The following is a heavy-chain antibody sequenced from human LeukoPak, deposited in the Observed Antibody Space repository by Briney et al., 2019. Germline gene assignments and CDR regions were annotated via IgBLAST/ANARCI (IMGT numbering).Heavy chain of an antibody. D-gene: IGHD1-26*01. CDR2: IYYSGST. CDR3: ARASTPGRYNWFDP. V-gene: IGHV4-59*01. Sequence: SETLSLTCTVSGGCISSYYWSWIGQPPGKGLEWIGYIYYSGSTNYNPSLKSRVTISVDTSKNQFSLKLSSVTAADTAVYYCARASTPGRYNWFDPWGQGTLVTVSS. J-gene: IGHJ5*02. CDR1: GGCISSYY.